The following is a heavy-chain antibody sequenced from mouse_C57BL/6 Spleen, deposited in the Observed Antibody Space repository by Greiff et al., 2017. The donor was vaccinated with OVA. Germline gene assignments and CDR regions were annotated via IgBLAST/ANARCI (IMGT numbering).Heavy chain of an antibody. Sequence: DVKLVESGGGLVQPGGSLKLSCAASGFTFSDYGMAWVRQAPRKGPEWVAFISNLAYSIYYADTVTGRFTISRENAKNTLYLEMSSLRSEDTAMYYCARHQTHSNYSTMDYWGQGTSVTVSS. CDR2: ISNLAYSI. CDR3: ARHQTHSNYSTMDY. D-gene: IGHD2-5*01. J-gene: IGHJ4*01. V-gene: IGHV5-15*01. CDR1: GFTFSDYG.